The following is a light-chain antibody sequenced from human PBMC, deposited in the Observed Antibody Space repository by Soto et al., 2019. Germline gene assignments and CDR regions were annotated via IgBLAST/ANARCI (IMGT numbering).Light chain of an antibody. V-gene: IGKV3-20*01. CDR3: QQYGSSPIT. J-gene: IGKJ5*01. CDR1: QSVSSSY. CDR2: GAS. Sequence: EIVVTQSHGTLSLSPGEIATLSCRASQSVSSSYLAWYQQKPGQATRLLIYGASSRATGIPDRVSGSGSGTDFTLTISSLEPEDFAVYYCQQYGSSPITFGQGTRLEIK.